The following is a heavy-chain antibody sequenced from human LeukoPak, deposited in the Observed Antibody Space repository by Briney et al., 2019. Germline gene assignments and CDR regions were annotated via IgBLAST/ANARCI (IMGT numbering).Heavy chain of an antibody. V-gene: IGHV4-61*02. Sequence: SETLSLTCNVSGGSISSGSYYWSWIRQPAGKGLEWIGRIYTSGSTNYNPSLKSRVTISVDTSKNQFSLKLSSVTAADTAVYYCAREKKYYDSSGYDAFDIWGQGTMVTVSS. CDR1: GGSISSGSYY. J-gene: IGHJ3*02. CDR3: AREKKYYDSSGYDAFDI. CDR2: IYTSGST. D-gene: IGHD3-22*01.